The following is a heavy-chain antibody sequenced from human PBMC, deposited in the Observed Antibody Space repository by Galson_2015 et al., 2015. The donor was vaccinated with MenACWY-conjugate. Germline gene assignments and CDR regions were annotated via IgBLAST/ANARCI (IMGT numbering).Heavy chain of an antibody. CDR3: AKSFLPGIAVAGTMY. D-gene: IGHD6-19*01. J-gene: IGHJ4*02. V-gene: IGHV3-23*01. CDR1: GFTFSDYA. Sequence: SLRLSCAASGFTFSDYAMGWVRQAPGKGLEWVSTITGSDTDTYYADSVRGWFTISRDNSKNTLFLQMISLRAEDTAVYYCAKSFLPGIAVAGTMYWGQGTLVTVSS. CDR2: ITGSDTDT.